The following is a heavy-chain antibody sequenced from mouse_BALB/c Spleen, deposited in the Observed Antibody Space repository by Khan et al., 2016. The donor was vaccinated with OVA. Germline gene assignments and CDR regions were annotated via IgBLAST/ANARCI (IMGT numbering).Heavy chain of an antibody. CDR1: GYSFTDYT. CDR3: ARSGYGGFSY. Sequence: VQLQQSGPELVKPGASMKISCKASGYSFTDYTMNWVKQSHGKSLEWIGLINPYNGGTSDNQKFKGKATLTVDKSSSTVYMALLSLTSGDSAVYYCARSGYGGFSYWGQGTLVTVSA. J-gene: IGHJ3*01. CDR2: INPYNGGT. D-gene: IGHD1-2*01. V-gene: IGHV1S135*01.